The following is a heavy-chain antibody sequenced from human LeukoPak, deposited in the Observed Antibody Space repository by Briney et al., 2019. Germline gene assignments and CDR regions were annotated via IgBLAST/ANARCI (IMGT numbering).Heavy chain of an antibody. CDR3: ARDSGGYDPGDY. J-gene: IGHJ4*02. CDR1: GFTFSNYW. Sequence: GGSLRLSCAVSGFTFSNYWMDWVRQAPGKGLVWVSRINTDGSSTSYADSVKGRFTISRDNAKNTLYLQMNSLRAEDTAVYYCARDSGGYDPGDYWGQGTLVTVSS. CDR2: INTDGSST. V-gene: IGHV3-74*01. D-gene: IGHD5-12*01.